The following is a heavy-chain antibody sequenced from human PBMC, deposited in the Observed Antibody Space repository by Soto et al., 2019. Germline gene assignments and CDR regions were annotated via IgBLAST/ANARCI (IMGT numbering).Heavy chain of an antibody. V-gene: IGHV3-30-3*01. CDR1: GFTFSSYA. CDR2: ISYDGSNK. J-gene: IGHJ6*02. D-gene: IGHD6-6*01. Sequence: PGVSLGLSCSASGFTFSSYAMHWVRQAPGKGLEGVAVISYDGSNKYYADSVKGRFTISRDNSKNTLYLKLKRLTPEDTDVYYCERAHRAGQLVRYYYYGMDVWGQGNTVTVSS. CDR3: ERAHRAGQLVRYYYYGMDV.